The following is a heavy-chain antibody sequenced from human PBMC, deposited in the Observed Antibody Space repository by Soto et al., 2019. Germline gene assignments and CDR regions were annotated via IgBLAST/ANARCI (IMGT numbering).Heavy chain of an antibody. CDR3: AREIVVARGASYFDY. V-gene: IGHV3-7*01. Sequence: GGSLRLSCAGSEFTFSNYNMNWVRQAPGKGLEWVGNIRQDGSVKNYVDSVKGRFTISRDNAKNSLYLQMNSLRAEDTAVYYCAREIVVARGASYFDYWGPGTLVTVSS. J-gene: IGHJ4*02. D-gene: IGHD2-2*01. CDR1: EFTFSNYN. CDR2: IRQDGSVK.